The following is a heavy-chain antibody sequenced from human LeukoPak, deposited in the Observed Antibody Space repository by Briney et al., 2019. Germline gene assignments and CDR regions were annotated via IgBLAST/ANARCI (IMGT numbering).Heavy chain of an antibody. CDR3: ARDRSVLRFVEWLLGYMDV. D-gene: IGHD3-3*01. V-gene: IGHV3-7*01. CDR1: GFTFSDYY. J-gene: IGHJ6*03. Sequence: PGGSLRLSCAASGFTFSDYYMSWIRQAPGQGLEWVANIKQDGSEKYYVDSVKGRFTISRDNAKNSLYLQMNSLRAEDTAVYYCARDRSVLRFVEWLLGYMDVWGKGTTVTVSS. CDR2: IKQDGSEK.